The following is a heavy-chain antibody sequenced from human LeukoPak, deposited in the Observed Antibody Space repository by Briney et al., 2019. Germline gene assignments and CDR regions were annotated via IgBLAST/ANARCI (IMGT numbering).Heavy chain of an antibody. Sequence: SQTLSLTCAISGDSVSSNSAAWTWIRQSPSRGLEWLGRTYYRSKWYNDYAVSVKSRITFNPDTSKNQFSLQLNSVTPDDTAVYFCARANSTSGFDFWGQGTLVTVS. J-gene: IGHJ4*02. D-gene: IGHD2-2*01. CDR3: ARANSTSGFDF. V-gene: IGHV6-1*01. CDR1: GDSVSSNSAA. CDR2: TYYRSKWYN.